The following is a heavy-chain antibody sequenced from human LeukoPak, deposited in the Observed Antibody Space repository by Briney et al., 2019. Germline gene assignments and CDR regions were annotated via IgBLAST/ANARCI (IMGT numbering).Heavy chain of an antibody. CDR1: GGSISSSSYY. J-gene: IGHJ4*02. Sequence: SETLSLTCTVSGGSISSSSYYWGWIRQPPGKGLEWIGSIYYSGSTYYNPSLKSRVTISVATSKNQFSLKLSSVTAADTAVYYCARDVGIGLGSYTTFDYWGQGTLITVSS. CDR3: ARDVGIGLGSYTTFDY. CDR2: IYYSGST. V-gene: IGHV4-39*07. D-gene: IGHD2-2*02.